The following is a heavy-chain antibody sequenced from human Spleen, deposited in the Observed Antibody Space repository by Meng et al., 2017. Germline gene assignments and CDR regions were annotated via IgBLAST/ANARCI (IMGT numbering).Heavy chain of an antibody. CDR1: GGSFSGYY. CDR3: ARSIAAVPFDY. CDR2: INHSGST. D-gene: IGHD6-13*01. J-gene: IGHJ4*02. V-gene: IGHV4-34*01. Sequence: QAQLHEGGGGSFKPSETLSPPGSVYGGSFSGYYWGWIRQPPGKGLEWIGEINHSGSTNYNPSLKSRVTISVDTSKNQFSLKLSSVTAADTAVYYCARSIAAVPFDYWGQGTLVTVSS.